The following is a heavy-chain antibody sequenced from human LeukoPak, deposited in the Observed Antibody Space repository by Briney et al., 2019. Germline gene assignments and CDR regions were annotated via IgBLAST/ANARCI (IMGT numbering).Heavy chain of an antibody. Sequence: ASVKVSCKASGYTFTSYYMHWVRQAPGQGLEWMGIINPSGGSTSYAQKFQGRVTMTRDTSTSTVYMELSSLRSEDTAVYYCARGGSSSWYRDYYYMDVWGKGTTVTISS. V-gene: IGHV1-46*01. CDR2: INPSGGST. CDR3: ARGGSSSWYRDYYYMDV. CDR1: GYTFTSYY. D-gene: IGHD6-13*01. J-gene: IGHJ6*03.